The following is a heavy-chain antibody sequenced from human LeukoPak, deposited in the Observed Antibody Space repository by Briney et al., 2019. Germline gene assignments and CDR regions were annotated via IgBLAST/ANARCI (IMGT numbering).Heavy chain of an antibody. D-gene: IGHD1-14*01. J-gene: IGHJ4*02. V-gene: IGHV1-18*01. CDR1: GYSFTSYG. Sequence: ASVKVSCKASGYSFTSYGISWVRQAPGQGLEWMGWISAYNGNTNYAQKFQGRVTMTTDTSTSTAYMELRSLRSDDTAVYYCASAREPVECDYWGQGTLVTVSS. CDR2: ISAYNGNT. CDR3: ASAREPVECDY.